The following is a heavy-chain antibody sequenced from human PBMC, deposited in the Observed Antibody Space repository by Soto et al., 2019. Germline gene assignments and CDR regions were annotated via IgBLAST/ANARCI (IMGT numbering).Heavy chain of an antibody. CDR3: AKGGVDTAMVTSY. CDR1: GFTFSSYG. CDR2: ISYDGSNK. Sequence: GGSLRLSCAASGFTFSSYGMHWVRQAPGKGLEWVAVISYDGSNKYYADSVKGRLTISRDNSKNTLYLQMNSLRAEDTAVYYCAKGGVDTAMVTSYWGQGTLVTVSS. D-gene: IGHD5-18*01. J-gene: IGHJ4*02. V-gene: IGHV3-30*18.